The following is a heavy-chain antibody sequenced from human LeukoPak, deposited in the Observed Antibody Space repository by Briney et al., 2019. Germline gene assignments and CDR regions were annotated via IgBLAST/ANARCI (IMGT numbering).Heavy chain of an antibody. J-gene: IGHJ3*02. V-gene: IGHV3-21*04. Sequence: GGSLRLSCAASGFTFSSYSMNWVRQAPGKGLEWVSSISSSSSYIYYADLVKGRFTISRDNAKNSLYLQMNSLRAEDTAVYYCAKDRKRHLYGRNPADHAFDIWGQGTMVTVSS. D-gene: IGHD1-1*01. CDR3: AKDRKRHLYGRNPADHAFDI. CDR1: GFTFSSYS. CDR2: ISSSSSYI.